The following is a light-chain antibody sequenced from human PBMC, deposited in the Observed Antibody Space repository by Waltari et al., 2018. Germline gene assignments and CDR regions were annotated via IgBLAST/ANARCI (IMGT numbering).Light chain of an antibody. Sequence: DIQMTQSPSSLSASVGDRVTITCQASQDISNYLNWYQQKPGEAPKLLIYDASNLETGVPSRFSGSGSGTDFTFTISSLQPEDIATYYCQHYISYSWTFGQGTKVEIK. J-gene: IGKJ1*01. V-gene: IGKV1-33*01. CDR1: QDISNY. CDR2: DAS. CDR3: QHYISYSWT.